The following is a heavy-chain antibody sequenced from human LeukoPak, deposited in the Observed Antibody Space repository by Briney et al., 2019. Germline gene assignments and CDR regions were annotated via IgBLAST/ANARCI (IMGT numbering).Heavy chain of an antibody. CDR2: IYTSGST. CDR3: ARVPYYDFWSGYYLRGAFDI. CDR1: GGSIGSGSYY. Sequence: SETLSLTCTVSGGSIGSGSYYWSWIRQPAGKGLEWIGRIYTSGSTNYNPSLKSRVTISVDTSKNQFSLKLSSVTAADTAVYYCARVPYYDFWSGYYLRGAFDIWGQGTMVTVSS. V-gene: IGHV4-61*02. D-gene: IGHD3-3*01. J-gene: IGHJ3*02.